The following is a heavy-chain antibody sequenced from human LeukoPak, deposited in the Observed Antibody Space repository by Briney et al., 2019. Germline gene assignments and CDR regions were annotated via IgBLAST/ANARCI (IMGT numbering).Heavy chain of an antibody. CDR2: IIPIFGTA. CDR1: GGTFSSYA. D-gene: IGHD6-13*01. CDR3: ARDAAAAGTLDFGY. V-gene: IGHV1-69*06. Sequence: SVKVSCKASGGTFSSYAISWVRQAPGQGIEWMGGIIPIFGTANYAQKFQGRVTITADKSTSTAYMELSSLRSEDTAVYYCARDAAAAGTLDFGYWGQGTLVTVSS. J-gene: IGHJ4*02.